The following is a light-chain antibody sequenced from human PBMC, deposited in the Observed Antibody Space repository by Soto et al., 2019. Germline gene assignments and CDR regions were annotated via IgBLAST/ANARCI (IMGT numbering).Light chain of an antibody. J-gene: IGKJ1*01. Sequence: EIVLTQSPGTLSLSPGEGATLSCRASQSVSSNLAWYQQKPGQAPSLLIYGASTRATDVPDRFSGSGSGADFTLSISRLEPEDFAVYYCQQYGSSPPRTFGQGTKGDIK. CDR3: QQYGSSPPRT. V-gene: IGKV3-20*01. CDR2: GAS. CDR1: QSVSSN.